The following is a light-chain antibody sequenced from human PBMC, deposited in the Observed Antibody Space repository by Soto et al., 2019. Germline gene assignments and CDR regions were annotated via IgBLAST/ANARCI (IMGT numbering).Light chain of an antibody. CDR2: GAS. CDR3: QQYNNWPPYT. Sequence: EIVMTQSPATLSVSPGERATLSCRASQSVSSNLAWYQQKPGQAPRLLIYGASTRATGIPARFSVSGSGTEFTLTISSLQSENFAVYYCQQYNNWPPYTFGKGTKLEIK. V-gene: IGKV3-15*01. CDR1: QSVSSN. J-gene: IGKJ2*01.